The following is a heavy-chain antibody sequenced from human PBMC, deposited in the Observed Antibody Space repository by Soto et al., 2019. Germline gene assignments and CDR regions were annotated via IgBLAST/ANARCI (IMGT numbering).Heavy chain of an antibody. J-gene: IGHJ5*02. D-gene: IGHD5-18*01. CDR3: ALSPLMESYGWLGSRGANGFDP. V-gene: IGHV1-8*02. CDR2: MNPNSGNT. Sequence: GASVKVSCKASGYIFTSYYINWVRQATGQGLEWMGWMNPNSGNTGYAQKFQGRVTMTRNTSISTAYMELSSLRSEDTAVYYCALSPLMESYGWLGSRGANGFDPWGQGTLVTVSS. CDR1: GYIFTSYY.